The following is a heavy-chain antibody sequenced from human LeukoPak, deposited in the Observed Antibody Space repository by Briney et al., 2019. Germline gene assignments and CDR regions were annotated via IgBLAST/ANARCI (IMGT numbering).Heavy chain of an antibody. V-gene: IGHV3-49*03. CDR3: SRDFWRFGLDF. CDR1: GFTFGVDG. Sequence: GGSLRLSCIASGFTFGVDGMSWFRQDPGKGLEWVAFIRSKSYGGTSEYAASVRGRFTVSRDDSKSIAYLQMESLKTEDTAVYYCSRDFWRFGLDFWGQGTPVTVSS. CDR2: IRSKSYGGTS. D-gene: IGHD3-10*01. J-gene: IGHJ4*02.